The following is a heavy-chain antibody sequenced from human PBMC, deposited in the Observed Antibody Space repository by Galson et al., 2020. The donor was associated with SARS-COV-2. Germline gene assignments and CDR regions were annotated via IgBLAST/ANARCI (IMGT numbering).Heavy chain of an antibody. CDR2: ISYDGSNK. V-gene: IGHV3-30*18. CDR1: GFTFSSYR. J-gene: IGHJ6*02. CDR3: AKERRYYDILTGYSAQPHYYYYYGMDV. D-gene: IGHD3-9*01. Sequence: GESLKIPCAASGFTFSSYRMHWVRQAPGKGLEWVAVISYDGSNKYYADSVKGRFTISRDNSKNTLYLQMNSLRAEDTAVYYCAKERRYYDILTGYSAQPHYYYYYGMDVWGQGTTVTVSS.